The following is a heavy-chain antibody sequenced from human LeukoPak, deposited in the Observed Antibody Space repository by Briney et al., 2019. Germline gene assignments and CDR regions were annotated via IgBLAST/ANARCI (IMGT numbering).Heavy chain of an antibody. J-gene: IGHJ6*02. CDR1: GFTTHYW. CDR2: IYLDGSET. V-gene: IGHV3-7*04. Sequence: GGSLRLSCTASGFTTHYWLNWVRQSPGKGPEWVANIYLDGSETNYLDSVKGRFTISRDNAKNSLYLQMNSLRAEDTAVYYCARGHYGMDVWGQGTTVTVSS. CDR3: ARGHYGMDV.